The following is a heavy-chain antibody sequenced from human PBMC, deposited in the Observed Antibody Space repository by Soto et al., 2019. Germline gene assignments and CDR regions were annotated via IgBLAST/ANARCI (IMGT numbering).Heavy chain of an antibody. CDR3: AREEGDNWNYGGAFDI. J-gene: IGHJ3*02. Sequence: ASVKVSCKASGYTFTSYAMHWVRQAPGQRLEWMGRINAGNGNTKYSQKFQGRVTITTDTSTSTAYMELSSLRSEDTAVYYCAREEGDNWNYGGAFDIWGQGTMVTVS. D-gene: IGHD1-7*01. CDR1: GYTFTSYA. V-gene: IGHV1-3*01. CDR2: INAGNGNT.